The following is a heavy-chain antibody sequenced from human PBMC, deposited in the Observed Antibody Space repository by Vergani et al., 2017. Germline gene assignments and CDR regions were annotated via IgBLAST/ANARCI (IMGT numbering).Heavy chain of an antibody. J-gene: IGHJ4*02. CDR2: ISYDGSNK. D-gene: IGHD3-3*01. Sequence: QVQLVESGGGVVQPGRSLRLSCAASGFTFSSYGMHWVRQAPGKGLEWVAVISYDGSNKYYPDSVKGRFTISRDNAKNSLYLQMNSLRAEDTAVYYCARAKTIFGAFDYWGQGTLVTVSS. CDR1: GFTFSSYG. CDR3: ARAKTIFGAFDY. V-gene: IGHV3-30*03.